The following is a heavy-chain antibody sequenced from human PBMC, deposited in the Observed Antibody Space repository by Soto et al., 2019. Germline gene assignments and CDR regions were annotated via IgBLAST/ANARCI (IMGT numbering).Heavy chain of an antibody. CDR2: MNPNSGNT. CDR1: GYTFTSYD. CDR3: ARGDIVVVPAARRYYYYGMDV. Sequence: ASVKVSCKASGYTFTSYDINWLRQSTGQGLEWMGWMNPNSGNTGYAQKFQGRVTMTRNTSISTAYMELSSLRSEDTAVYYCARGDIVVVPAARRYYYYGMDVWGQGTTVTVSS. D-gene: IGHD2-2*01. J-gene: IGHJ6*02. V-gene: IGHV1-8*01.